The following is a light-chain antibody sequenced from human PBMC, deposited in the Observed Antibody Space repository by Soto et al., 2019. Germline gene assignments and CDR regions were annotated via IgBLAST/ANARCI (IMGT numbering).Light chain of an antibody. Sequence: DIQMTQSPSSLSASIGDRVTISCHASEDISHYVNWYQQQPGKAPKLLIYDGYELQTGVPSRFSGSGSKTDFYLTISSLRPEAFASYYCHQYDNIRVTFGPGTRVHLK. CDR1: EDISHY. CDR2: DGY. J-gene: IGKJ3*01. V-gene: IGKV1-33*01. CDR3: HQYDNIRVT.